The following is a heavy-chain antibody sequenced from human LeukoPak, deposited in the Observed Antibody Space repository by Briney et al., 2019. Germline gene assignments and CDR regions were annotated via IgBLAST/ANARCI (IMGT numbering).Heavy chain of an antibody. J-gene: IGHJ4*02. Sequence: PSETLSLTCTVSGDSISSYCWSWIRQPPGKGLEWIGYIYYSGSTKYNPSLKSRVTISVDTSKNQFSLKLSSVTAADTAVYYCAKVIVGAGFDYWGQGTLVTVSS. V-gene: IGHV4-59*01. D-gene: IGHD1-26*01. CDR3: AKVIVGAGFDY. CDR1: GDSISSYC. CDR2: IYYSGST.